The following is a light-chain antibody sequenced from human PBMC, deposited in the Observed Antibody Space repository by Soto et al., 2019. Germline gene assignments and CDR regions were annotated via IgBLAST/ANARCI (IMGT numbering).Light chain of an antibody. J-gene: IGKJ5*01. Sequence: DIQLTQSPSSLSASVGDRVTITFRASQGISNYLAWYQQKPGKVPKLLIYAASTLQSGVPSRFSGSGSGTDFTLTISSPQPDDVATYYCQKSNSAPRTLGQGTRLAI. V-gene: IGKV1-27*01. CDR1: QGISNY. CDR3: QKSNSAPRT. CDR2: AAS.